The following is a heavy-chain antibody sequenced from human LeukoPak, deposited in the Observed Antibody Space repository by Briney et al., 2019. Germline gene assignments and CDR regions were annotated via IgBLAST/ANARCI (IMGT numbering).Heavy chain of an antibody. CDR3: ARVRILRWVVAADYCYGMDV. D-gene: IGHD2-15*01. CDR1: GGSFSGYY. CDR2: INHSGST. J-gene: IGHJ6*02. V-gene: IGHV4-34*01. Sequence: SETLSLTCAVYGGSFSGYYWSWIRQPPGKGLEWIGEINHSGSTNYNPSLKSRVTISVDTSKNQFSLKLSSVTAADTAVYYCARVRILRWVVAADYCYGMDVWGQGTTVTVSS.